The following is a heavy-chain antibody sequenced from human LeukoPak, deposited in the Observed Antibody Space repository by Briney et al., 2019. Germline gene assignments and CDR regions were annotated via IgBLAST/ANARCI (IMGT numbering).Heavy chain of an antibody. J-gene: IGHJ4*02. CDR3: ARVGWSDSGWYVGD. CDR1: GHTFTSYD. CDR2: MNPNSGNT. Sequence: ASVKVSCKASGHTFTSYDINWVRQATGQGLEWMGWMNPNSGNTGYAQKFQGRVTMTRNTSISTAYMELSSLRSEDTAVYYCARVGWSDSGWYVGDWGQGTLVTVSS. D-gene: IGHD6-19*01. V-gene: IGHV1-8*01.